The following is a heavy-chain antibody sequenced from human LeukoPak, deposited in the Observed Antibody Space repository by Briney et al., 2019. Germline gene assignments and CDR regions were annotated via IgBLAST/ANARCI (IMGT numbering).Heavy chain of an antibody. CDR1: GFTFSSYE. V-gene: IGHV3-48*03. D-gene: IGHD6-13*01. CDR2: ISSSGSTI. J-gene: IGHJ4*02. Sequence: GGSLRLSCAASGFTFSSYEMNWVRQAPGKGLEWVSYISSSGSTIYYADSVKGRFTISRENAKNSLYLQMNSLRAEDTAVYYCARGVVGSSSSSSSWGQGTLVTVSS. CDR3: ARGVVGSSSSSSS.